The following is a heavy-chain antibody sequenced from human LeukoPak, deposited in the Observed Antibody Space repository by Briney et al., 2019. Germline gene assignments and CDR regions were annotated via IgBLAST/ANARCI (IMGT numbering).Heavy chain of an antibody. J-gene: IGHJ4*02. D-gene: IGHD4-17*01. CDR2: IIPIFGTA. V-gene: IGHV1-69*13. CDR1: GGTFSSYA. CDR3: ARERRFATVTTAYYLDY. Sequence: ASVTVSRKASGGTFSSYAISWVRQAPGQGLEWMGGIIPIFGTANYAQKFQGRVTITADESTSTAYMELSSLRSEDTAVYYCARERRFATVTTAYYLDYWGQGTLVTVSS.